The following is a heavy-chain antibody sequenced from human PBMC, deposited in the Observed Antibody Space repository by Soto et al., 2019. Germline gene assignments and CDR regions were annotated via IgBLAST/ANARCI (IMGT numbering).Heavy chain of an antibody. D-gene: IGHD1-26*01. CDR1: GFTFSSYG. Sequence: GGSLRLSCAASGFTFSSYGMHWVRQAPGKGLEYVSAISSNGGSTYYADSVKGRFTISRDNSKNTLYLQMGSLRAEDMAVYYCARANKNSGSLQGRYYFDYWGQGTLVTVSS. CDR3: ARANKNSGSLQGRYYFDY. V-gene: IGHV3-64*02. CDR2: ISSNGGST. J-gene: IGHJ4*02.